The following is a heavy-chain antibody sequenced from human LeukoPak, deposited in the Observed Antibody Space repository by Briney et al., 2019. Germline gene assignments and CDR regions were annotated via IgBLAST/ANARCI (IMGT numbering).Heavy chain of an antibody. CDR3: ARAPKQWPYWFDY. CDR1: GFTVSSNY. Sequence: GGSPRLSCAASGFTVSSNYMSWVRQAPGKGLEWVSVIYSGGSTYYADSVKGRFTISRDNSKNTLYLQMNSLRAEDTAVYYCARAPKQWPYWFDYWGQGTLVTVS. D-gene: IGHD6-19*01. J-gene: IGHJ4*02. V-gene: IGHV3-53*01. CDR2: IYSGGST.